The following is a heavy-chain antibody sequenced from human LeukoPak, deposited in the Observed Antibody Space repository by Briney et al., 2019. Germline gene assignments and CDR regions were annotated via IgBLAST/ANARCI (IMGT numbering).Heavy chain of an antibody. D-gene: IGHD3-9*01. CDR3: ARGPPARYYDILTGYYVIDY. J-gene: IGHJ4*02. Sequence: ASVKVSCKASGYTFTGYYMHWVRQAPGQGLEWMGWINPNSGGTNYAQKFQGGVTMTRDTSISTAYMELSRLRSDDTAVYYCARGPPARYYDILTGYYVIDYWGQGTLVTVSS. CDR1: GYTFTGYY. V-gene: IGHV1-2*02. CDR2: INPNSGGT.